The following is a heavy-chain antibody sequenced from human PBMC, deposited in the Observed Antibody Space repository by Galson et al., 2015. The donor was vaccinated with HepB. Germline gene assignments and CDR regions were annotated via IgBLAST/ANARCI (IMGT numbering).Heavy chain of an antibody. CDR1: GYNFTNYW. J-gene: IGHJ4*02. V-gene: IGHV5-10-1*01. D-gene: IGHD3-9*01. CDR2: IDPTDSYT. Sequence: QSGAEVKKPGESLRISCKTSGYNFTNYWVSWVRQMPGKGPEWMGKIDPTDSYTNYSPSFQGHVTISTDKSVSTAYLQWNSLKASDTAIYYCARQPYYYDALNGYYRVTYYFDHWGPGALVTVSS. CDR3: ARQPYYYDALNGYYRVTYYFDH.